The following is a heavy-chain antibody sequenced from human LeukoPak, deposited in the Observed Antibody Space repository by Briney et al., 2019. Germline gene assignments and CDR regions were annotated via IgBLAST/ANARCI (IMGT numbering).Heavy chain of an antibody. Sequence: PSETLSLTCTVYDGSLSGYYWSWIRQPPGKGLEWIGEINHSGATSYNPSLKSRVTISVDTSRNQFSLKLTSVTAADTAVYYCARGDYTDYTFYVWGQGTMVTVSS. CDR3: ARGDYTDYTFYV. CDR2: INHSGAT. J-gene: IGHJ3*01. D-gene: IGHD4-11*01. V-gene: IGHV4-34*01. CDR1: DGSLSGYY.